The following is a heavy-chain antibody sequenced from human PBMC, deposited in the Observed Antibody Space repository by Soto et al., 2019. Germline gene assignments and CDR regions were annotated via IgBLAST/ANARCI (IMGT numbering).Heavy chain of an antibody. Sequence: EVQLVESGGGLVKPGGSLRLSCAASGFTFSSYSMNWVRQAPGKGLEWVSSISSSSSYIYYADSVKGRFTISRDNAKNSLYLQMNSLRAEDTAVYYCARLVVAAPLIDYWGQGTLVTVSS. J-gene: IGHJ4*02. CDR3: ARLVVAAPLIDY. V-gene: IGHV3-21*01. D-gene: IGHD2-15*01. CDR1: GFTFSSYS. CDR2: ISSSSSYI.